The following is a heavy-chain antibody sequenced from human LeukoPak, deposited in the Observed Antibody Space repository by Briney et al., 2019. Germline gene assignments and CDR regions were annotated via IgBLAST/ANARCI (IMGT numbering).Heavy chain of an antibody. V-gene: IGHV1-2*02. CDR1: GYTFTGYY. CDR3: ARVGSPWGYYDSSGYFDY. D-gene: IGHD3-22*01. Sequence: GASVKVSCKASGYTFTGYYMHWVRQAPGQGLEWMGWINPNSGGTNYAQKFQGRVTMTRDTFISTAYMELSRLRSDDKAVYYCARVGSPWGYYDSSGYFDYWGQGTLVTVSS. J-gene: IGHJ4*02. CDR2: INPNSGGT.